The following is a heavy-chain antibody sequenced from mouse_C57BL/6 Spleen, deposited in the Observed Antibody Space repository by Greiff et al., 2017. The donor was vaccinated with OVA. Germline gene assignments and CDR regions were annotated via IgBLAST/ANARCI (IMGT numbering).Heavy chain of an antibody. V-gene: IGHV1-50*01. CDR2: IDPSDSYT. CDR3: ARSITTVVANPFDY. D-gene: IGHD1-1*01. J-gene: IGHJ2*01. Sequence: QVQLQQPGAELVKPGASVKLSCKASGYTFTSYWMQWVKQRPGQGLEWIGEIDPSDSYTNYNQKFKGKATLTVDTSSSTAYMQLSSLTSEDSAVYYCARSITTVVANPFDYWGQGTTLTVSS. CDR1: GYTFTSYW.